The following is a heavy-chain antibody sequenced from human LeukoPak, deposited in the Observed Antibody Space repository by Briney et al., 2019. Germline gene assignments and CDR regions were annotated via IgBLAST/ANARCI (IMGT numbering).Heavy chain of an antibody. Sequence: GGSLRLSCAASGFTFSSYGMHWVRQAPGKGLEWVAVISYDGSNKYYADSVKGRFTISRDNSKITLYLQMNSLRAEDTAVYYCANAEGFDYWGQGTLVTVSS. CDR3: ANAEGFDY. CDR2: ISYDGSNK. V-gene: IGHV3-30*18. J-gene: IGHJ4*02. CDR1: GFTFSSYG.